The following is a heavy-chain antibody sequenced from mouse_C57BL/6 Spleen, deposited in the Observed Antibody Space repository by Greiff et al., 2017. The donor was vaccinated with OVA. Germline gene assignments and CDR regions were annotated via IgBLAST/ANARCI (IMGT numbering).Heavy chain of an antibody. CDR2: IYPRDGST. D-gene: IGHD1-1*01. Sequence: VQLQQSDAELVKPGASVKISCKVSGYTFTDHTIHWMKQRPEQGLEWIGYIYPRDGSTKYNEKFKGKATLTADKSSSTAYMQLNSLTSEDSAVYFCAREDYGSSSYWYFDVWGTGTTVTVSS. CDR3: AREDYGSSSYWYFDV. V-gene: IGHV1-78*01. J-gene: IGHJ1*03. CDR1: GYTFTDHT.